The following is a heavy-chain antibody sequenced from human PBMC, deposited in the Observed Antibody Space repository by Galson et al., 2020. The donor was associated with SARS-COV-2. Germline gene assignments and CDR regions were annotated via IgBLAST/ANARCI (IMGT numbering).Heavy chain of an antibody. Sequence: GESLKISCAAYGFPFSSYAMHWVRQAPGKGLEWVSVISYDGSNNYYEDSVKGRFTISRDNSKNTLYLQMNSLRAEDTAVYYCARDGGGWFDPWGQGTLVTVSS. CDR2: ISYDGSNN. J-gene: IGHJ5*02. V-gene: IGHV3-30-3*01. D-gene: IGHD3-3*01. CDR1: GFPFSSYA. CDR3: ARDGGGWFDP.